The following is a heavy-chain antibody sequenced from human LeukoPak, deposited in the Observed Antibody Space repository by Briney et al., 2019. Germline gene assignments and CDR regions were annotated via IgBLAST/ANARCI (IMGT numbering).Heavy chain of an antibody. V-gene: IGHV3-23*01. J-gene: IGHJ6*02. D-gene: IGHD6-13*01. Sequence: GGSLRLSCAASGFTFSSYAMSWVRQAPGKGLEWVSGISGSGGSTYYADSVKGRFTISRDNFKNTVYLQMNSLRAEDTAVYYCAKDTPYSSRLEPTYGMDVWGQGTTVTVSS. CDR2: ISGSGGST. CDR1: GFTFSSYA. CDR3: AKDTPYSSRLEPTYGMDV.